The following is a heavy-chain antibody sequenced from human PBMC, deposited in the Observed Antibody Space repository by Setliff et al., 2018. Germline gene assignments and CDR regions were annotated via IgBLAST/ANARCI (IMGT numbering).Heavy chain of an antibody. CDR3: ARELGYSSTWYSHEGFNI. V-gene: IGHV3-33*01. Sequence: PGGSLRLSCAASGFSFSTYAMHWVRQAPGKGLEWVALIWYDGSNIHYVDSVKGRFTISRDNGEDSMYLQMNSLRAEDTAVYYCARELGYSSTWYSHEGFNIWGQGTMVTVSS. CDR2: IWYDGSNI. CDR1: GFSFSTYA. J-gene: IGHJ3*02. D-gene: IGHD6-13*01.